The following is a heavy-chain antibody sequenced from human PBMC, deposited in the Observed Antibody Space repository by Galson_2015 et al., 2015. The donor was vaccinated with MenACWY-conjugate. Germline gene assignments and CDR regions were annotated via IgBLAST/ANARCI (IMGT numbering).Heavy chain of an antibody. CDR3: AKELNGGDYRMKEGKSDAFDI. CDR2: ISYDGSNK. CDR1: GFTFSSYG. V-gene: IGHV3-30*18. J-gene: IGHJ3*02. Sequence: SLRLSCAASGFTFSSYGMHWVRQAPGKGLEWVAVISYDGSNKYYADSVKGRFTISRDNSKNTLYLQMNSLRAEDTAVYYCAKELNGGDYRMKEGKSDAFDIWGQGTMVTVSS. D-gene: IGHD4-17*01.